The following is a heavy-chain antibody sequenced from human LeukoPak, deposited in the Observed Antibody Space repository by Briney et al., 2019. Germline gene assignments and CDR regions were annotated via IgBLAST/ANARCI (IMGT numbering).Heavy chain of an antibody. CDR2: FDPEDGET. D-gene: IGHD4-17*01. J-gene: IGHJ6*02. Sequence: ASVKVSCKVSGYTLTELSMHWVRQAPGKGLEWMGGFDPEDGETIYAQKFQGRVTMTTDTSTSTAYMELRSLRSDDTAVYYCARDLHTPEYGDYYYYGMDVWGQGTTVTVSS. CDR3: ARDLHTPEYGDYYYYGMDV. CDR1: GYTLTELS. V-gene: IGHV1-24*01.